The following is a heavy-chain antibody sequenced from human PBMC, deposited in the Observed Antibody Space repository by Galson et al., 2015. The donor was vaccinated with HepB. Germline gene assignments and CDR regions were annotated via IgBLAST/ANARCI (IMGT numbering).Heavy chain of an antibody. V-gene: IGHV3-30*18. J-gene: IGHJ4*02. Sequence: SLRLSCAASGFTFSSYGMHWVRQAPGKGLEWVAVIYYDGSNKYYADSVQGRFTITRDKSKNTLYLQMNSLRAEDTAVYYCAKYPRIIYGDYEAYDGVFDYWGQGTLVTVSP. D-gene: IGHD4-17*01. CDR1: GFTFSSYG. CDR3: AKYPRIIYGDYEAYDGVFDY. CDR2: IYYDGSNK.